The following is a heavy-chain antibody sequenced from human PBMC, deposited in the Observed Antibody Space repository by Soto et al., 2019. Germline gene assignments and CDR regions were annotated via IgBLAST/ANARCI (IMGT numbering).Heavy chain of an antibody. J-gene: IGHJ5*02. CDR2: IYYSGST. CDR1: GGSISSSSYY. V-gene: IGHV4-39*01. D-gene: IGHD1-26*01. CDR3: ARGRGVGAPGGFDP. Sequence: SETLSLTCTVSGGSISSSSYYWGWIRQPPGKGLEWIGSIYYSGSTYYNPSLKSRVTISVDTSKNQFSLKLSSVTAADTAVYYCARGRGVGAPGGFDPWGQGTLVTVSS.